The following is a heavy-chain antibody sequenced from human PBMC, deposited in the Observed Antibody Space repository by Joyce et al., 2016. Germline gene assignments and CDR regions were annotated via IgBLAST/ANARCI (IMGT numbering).Heavy chain of an antibody. J-gene: IGHJ4*02. CDR3: VRDGIEVAGFDC. CDR2: SSSNGGST. CDR1: GFTFSNYA. V-gene: IGHV3-64D*06. Sequence: EVQLVESGGGLVQTGGSLRLSCSASGFTFSNYAMHWVRQAPGKGLKFVSASSSNGGSTYYADSVEGRVTISRDNSQNTLYLQMSSLRGEDTAVYYCVRDGIEVAGFDCWGPGTLVTVSS. D-gene: IGHD6-19*01.